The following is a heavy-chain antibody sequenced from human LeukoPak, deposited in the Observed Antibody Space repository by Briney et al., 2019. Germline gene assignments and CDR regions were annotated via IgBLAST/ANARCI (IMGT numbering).Heavy chain of an antibody. CDR1: GFTFSSYW. V-gene: IGHV3-30*02. CDR2: IRFDGGHK. CDR3: VTLISGWSLY. J-gene: IGHJ4*02. Sequence: PGGSLRLSCAASGFTFSSYWMSWVRQAPGKGLEWVSFIRFDGGHKYYADSVKGRFTISRDNAKNTLYLQMNSLRAEDTAVYYCVTLISGWSLYWGQGTLVTVSS. D-gene: IGHD6-19*01.